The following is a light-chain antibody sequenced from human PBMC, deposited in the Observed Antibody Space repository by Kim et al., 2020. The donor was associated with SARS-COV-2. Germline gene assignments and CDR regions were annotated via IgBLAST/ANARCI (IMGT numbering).Light chain of an antibody. CDR1: SSNIGSNT. CDR3: AAWDGRLDLWV. Sequence: QSVLTQSPSASGTPGQMVTISCSGSSSNIGSNTVNWYQQLPGTAPKLLIHINNQRPSGVPDRFSGSKSGTSASLAISGLQSEDEADYYCAAWDGRLDLWVFGGGTQLTVL. V-gene: IGLV1-44*01. CDR2: INN. J-gene: IGLJ3*02.